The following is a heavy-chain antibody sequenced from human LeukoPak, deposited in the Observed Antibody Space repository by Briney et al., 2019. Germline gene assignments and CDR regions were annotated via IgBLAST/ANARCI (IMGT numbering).Heavy chain of an antibody. J-gene: IGHJ6*02. CDR1: GYTFSGYY. Sequence: GASVKVSCKASGYTFSGYYMHWVRQAPGQGLEWMGWINPNSGATTYAQKLQGRVTLTRDTSISTAYMELNSLRSDDTAVFYCARAEGAVYGMDVWGQGTTVTVSS. D-gene: IGHD4-11*01. CDR3: ARAEGAVYGMDV. V-gene: IGHV1-2*02. CDR2: INPNSGAT.